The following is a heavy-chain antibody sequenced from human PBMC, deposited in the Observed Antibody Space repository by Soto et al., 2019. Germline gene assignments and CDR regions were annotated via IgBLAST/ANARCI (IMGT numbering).Heavy chain of an antibody. J-gene: IGHJ5*02. CDR1: GGSISSGDYS. Sequence: SETLSLTCTVSGGSISSGDYSWSWVRQSPGKGLEWIGHIYNSGITYYNPSLKSRVVISIDTSRNQFSLRLNSLTAADRAVYFCARGFTFFGMFSRFXFDPWGQGTVVTVS. CDR3: ARGFTFFGMFSRFXFDP. CDR2: IYNSGIT. D-gene: IGHD3-3*01. V-gene: IGHV4-30-4*01.